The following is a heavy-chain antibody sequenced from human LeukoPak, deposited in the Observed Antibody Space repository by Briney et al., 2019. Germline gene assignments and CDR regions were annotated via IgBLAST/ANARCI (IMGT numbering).Heavy chain of an antibody. CDR1: GYTFTGYY. J-gene: IGHJ4*02. Sequence: ASAKVSCKASGYTFTGYYMHWVRQAPGQGLEWMGWVNPNSGGTNYAQKFQGRVTMTRDTSISTAYMELSRLRSDDTAVYYCAKDRAWAAADYWGQGTLVTVSS. CDR3: AKDRAWAAADY. D-gene: IGHD6-13*01. CDR2: VNPNSGGT. V-gene: IGHV1-2*02.